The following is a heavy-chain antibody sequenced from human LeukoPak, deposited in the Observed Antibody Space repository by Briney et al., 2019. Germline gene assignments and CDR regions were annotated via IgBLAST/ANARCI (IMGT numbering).Heavy chain of an antibody. Sequence: SETLSLACTVSGGSISSGGYYWSWIRQHPGKGLEWIGYIYYSGSTYYNPSLKSRVTISVDTSKNQFSLKLSSVTAADTAVYYCARDPDYYDTPTWGQGTMVTVSS. CDR2: IYYSGST. V-gene: IGHV4-31*03. J-gene: IGHJ3*01. CDR3: ARDPDYYDTPT. CDR1: GGSISSGGYY. D-gene: IGHD3-22*01.